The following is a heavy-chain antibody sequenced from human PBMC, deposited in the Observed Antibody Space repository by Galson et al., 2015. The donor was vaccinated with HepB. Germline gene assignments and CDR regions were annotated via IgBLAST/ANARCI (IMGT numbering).Heavy chain of an antibody. Sequence: SLRLSCAASEFTFNSYWMHWVRQAPGKGLVWVSRINSDGSSTTYADSVKGRFTISRDNAKNTLYLQMNSLRAEDTAVYYCTRARGMDVWGQGTTVTVSS. J-gene: IGHJ6*02. CDR2: INSDGSST. CDR3: TRARGMDV. V-gene: IGHV3-74*01. CDR1: EFTFNSYW.